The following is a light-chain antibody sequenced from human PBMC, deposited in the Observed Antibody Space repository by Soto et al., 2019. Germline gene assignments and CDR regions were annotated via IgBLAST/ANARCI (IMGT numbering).Light chain of an antibody. CDR3: QQSDDIPQT. CDR2: AAS. V-gene: IGKV1-39*01. CDR1: QSISIH. J-gene: IGKJ2*01. Sequence: DIQMTQPPSSLSASIGDRVTITCRASQSISIHLNWYQQKPGKAPKLLIYAASDLRDGVPSRFIGSGSGTDFTLTISSLQPDDFATYHCQQSDDIPQTFGQGTKVEI.